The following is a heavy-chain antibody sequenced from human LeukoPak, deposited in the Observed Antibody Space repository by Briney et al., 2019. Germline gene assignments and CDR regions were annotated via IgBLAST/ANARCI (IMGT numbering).Heavy chain of an antibody. D-gene: IGHD3-10*01. CDR1: GYIFNDYW. Sequence: GASLKISGQVSGYIFNDYWIGGGRQLPGKGLESMGIIYPADSDTTYSPSFQGQVTISADKSISTVYLQWSSLKASDTAMYYCARQSRDGSKTRGYYFDYWGQGTLVTVSS. J-gene: IGHJ4*02. CDR2: IYPADSDT. V-gene: IGHV5-51*01. CDR3: ARQSRDGSKTRGYYFDY.